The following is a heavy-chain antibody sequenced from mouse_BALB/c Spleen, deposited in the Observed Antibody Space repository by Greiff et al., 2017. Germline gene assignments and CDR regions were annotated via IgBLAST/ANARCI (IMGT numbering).Heavy chain of an antibody. CDR3: ARWVHFGAMDY. D-gene: IGHD2-14*01. J-gene: IGHJ4*01. V-gene: IGHV5-6-5*01. Sequence: EVKLMESGGGLVKPGGSLKLSCAASGFTFSSYAMSWVRQTPEKRLEWVASISSGGSTYYPDSVKGRFTISRDNARNILYLQMSSLRSEDTAMYYCARWVHFGAMDYWGQGTSVTVSS. CDR2: ISSGGST. CDR1: GFTFSSYA.